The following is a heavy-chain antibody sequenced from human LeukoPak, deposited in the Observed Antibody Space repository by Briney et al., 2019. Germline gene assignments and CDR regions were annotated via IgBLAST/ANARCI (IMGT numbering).Heavy chain of an antibody. J-gene: IGHJ4*02. CDR1: GFTFSSHA. D-gene: IGHD4-17*01. CDR3: AIDLYGDYPIDC. V-gene: IGHV3-23*01. CDR2: ISGSDGSA. Sequence: GGSVRLSCGASGFTFSSHAMSWVRQAPGKGLEWVSTISGSDGSAYSADSVKGRFTISRDNSKNTLYLQMNSLRAEDTAVYYCAIDLYGDYPIDCWGQGTLVTVSS.